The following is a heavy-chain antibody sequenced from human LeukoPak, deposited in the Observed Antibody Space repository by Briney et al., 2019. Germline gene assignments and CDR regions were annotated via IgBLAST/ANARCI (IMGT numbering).Heavy chain of an antibody. CDR3: TRCFGFGERVVGYYFDY. V-gene: IGHV3-49*03. J-gene: IGHJ4*02. CDR2: IRSKAYGGTT. Sequence: AGGSLRLSCTASGFTFGDYAMSWFRQAPGKGLEWVGFIRSKAYGGTTEYAASVKGRFTISRDDSKSIAYLQMNSLKTEDTAVYYCTRCFGFGERVVGYYFDYWGQGTLVTVSS. CDR1: GFTFGDYA. D-gene: IGHD3-10*01.